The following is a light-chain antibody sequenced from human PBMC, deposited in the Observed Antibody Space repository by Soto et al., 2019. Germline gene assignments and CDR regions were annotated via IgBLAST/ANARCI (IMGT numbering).Light chain of an antibody. CDR2: GAS. J-gene: IGKJ1*01. CDR3: HQVNDWPRGT. Sequence: EIVMTQSPATLSVSPGERATLSCRASQSISSYSAWYQQKPGQAPRLLIYGASTRATDIPARFSGGGSGTEFTLTINSLQSEDVAVYYCHQVNDWPRGTFGQGTKVEVK. V-gene: IGKV3-15*01. CDR1: QSISSY.